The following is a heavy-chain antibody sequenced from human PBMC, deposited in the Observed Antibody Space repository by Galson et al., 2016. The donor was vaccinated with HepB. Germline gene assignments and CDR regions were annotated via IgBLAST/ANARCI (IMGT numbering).Heavy chain of an antibody. CDR1: GFTFDTYG. D-gene: IGHD1-1*01. Sequence: LRLSCAVSGFTFDTYGIHWVRQAPGKRLQWVAVVWNAGDIHSYADSVKGRFTISRDKSKNMVFLHMDSLRVDATALYYCAGDRGQGSQLDSWGQGTLVGVSS. CDR3: AGDRGQGSQLDS. V-gene: IGHV3-33*01. CDR2: VWNAGDIH. J-gene: IGHJ1*01.